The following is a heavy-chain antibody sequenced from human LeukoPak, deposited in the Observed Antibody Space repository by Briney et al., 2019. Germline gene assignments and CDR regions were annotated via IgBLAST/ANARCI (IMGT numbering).Heavy chain of an antibody. CDR1: GFTFSSYS. V-gene: IGHV3-21*01. D-gene: IGHD3-3*01. CDR3: AAYYDFWSGYYSPSYS. Sequence: GGSLRLSCAASGFTFSSYSMNWIRQAPGKGLEWVSSISSSSSYIYYADSVKGRFTISRDNAKNSLYLQMNSLRAEDTAVYYCAAYYDFWSGYYSPSYSWGQGTLVIVSS. CDR2: ISSSSSYI. J-gene: IGHJ4*02.